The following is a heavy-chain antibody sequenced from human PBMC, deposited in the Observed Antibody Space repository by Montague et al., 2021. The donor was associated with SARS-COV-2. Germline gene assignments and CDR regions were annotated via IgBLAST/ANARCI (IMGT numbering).Heavy chain of an antibody. J-gene: IGHJ6*03. CDR1: GFTFSSYW. CDR3: ARGEWLLSLFYYYYMDV. V-gene: IGHV3-74*01. D-gene: IGHD3-3*01. CDR2: INSDGSST. Sequence: SLRLSCAASGFTFSSYWVHWVRQAPGKGLVWVSRINSDGSSTSYADSVKGRFTISRDNAKNTLYLQMNSLRAEDTAVYYCARGEWLLSLFYYYYMDVWGKGTTVTVSS.